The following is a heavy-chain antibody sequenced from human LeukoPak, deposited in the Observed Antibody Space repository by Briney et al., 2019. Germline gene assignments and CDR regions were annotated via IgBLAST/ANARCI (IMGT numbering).Heavy chain of an antibody. Sequence: GGSLRLSCAASGFTFSSYAMSWVRQAPGKGLEWVSGISGSGGSTYYADSVKGRFTISRDNAKNSLYLQMNSLRAEDTAVYYCARARYSGYDSAFDIWGQGTMVTVSS. V-gene: IGHV3-23*01. D-gene: IGHD5-12*01. CDR1: GFTFSSYA. CDR2: ISGSGGST. CDR3: ARARYSGYDSAFDI. J-gene: IGHJ3*02.